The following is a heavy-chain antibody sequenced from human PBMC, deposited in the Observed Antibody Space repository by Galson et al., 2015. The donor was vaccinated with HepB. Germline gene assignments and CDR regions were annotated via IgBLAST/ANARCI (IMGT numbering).Heavy chain of an antibody. V-gene: IGHV3-74*01. Sequence: SLRLSCAASGFTFSSYWMHWVRQAPGKGLVWVSRINSDGSSTSYADSVKGRFTISRDNAKNTLYLQMNSLRAEDTAVYYCAREGGVILASYGFDTWGQGTLFTVSS. CDR1: GFTFSSYW. CDR2: INSDGSST. D-gene: IGHD3-16*02. CDR3: AREGGVILASYGFDT. J-gene: IGHJ5*02.